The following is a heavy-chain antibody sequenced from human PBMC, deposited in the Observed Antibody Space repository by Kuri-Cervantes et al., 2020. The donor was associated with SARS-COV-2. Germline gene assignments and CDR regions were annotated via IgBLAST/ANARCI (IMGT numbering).Heavy chain of an antibody. CDR1: GFTFSSYA. Sequence: LSLTCAASGFTFSSYAMSWVRQAPGKGLEWVSAISGSGGSTYYADSVKGRFTISRDNSKNTLYLQMNSLRAEDTAVYYCARDLVGFDPWGQGTLVTVSS. CDR2: ISGSGGST. V-gene: IGHV3-23*01. CDR3: ARDLVGFDP. J-gene: IGHJ5*02. D-gene: IGHD2-8*02.